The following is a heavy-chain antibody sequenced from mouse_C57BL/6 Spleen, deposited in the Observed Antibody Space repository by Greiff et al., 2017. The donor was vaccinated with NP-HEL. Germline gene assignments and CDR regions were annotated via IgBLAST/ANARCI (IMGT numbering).Heavy chain of an antibody. CDR2: ISDGGSYT. CDR3: AREDITTVVATD. J-gene: IGHJ2*01. D-gene: IGHD1-1*01. CDR1: GFTFSSYA. V-gene: IGHV5-4*01. Sequence: EVQLQESGGGLVKPGGSLKLSCAASGFTFSSYAMSWVRQTPEKRLEWVATISDGGSYTYYPDNVKGRFTISRDNAKNNLYLQMSHLKSEDTAMYYCAREDITTVVATDWGQGTTLTVSS.